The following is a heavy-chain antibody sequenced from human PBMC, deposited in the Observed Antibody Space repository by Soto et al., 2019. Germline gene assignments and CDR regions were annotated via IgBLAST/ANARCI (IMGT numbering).Heavy chain of an antibody. CDR3: ARCSSSWWTDY. CDR1: GCSISSYY. CDR2: IYYSGST. J-gene: IGHJ4*02. D-gene: IGHD6-13*01. Sequence: QVQLQESGPGLVKPSETLSLTCTVSGCSISSYYWSWIRQPPGKGLEWIGYIYYSGSTNYNPSLRSRVTISVDTSKNQCSLKLSSVTAADTAVYYCARCSSSWWTDYWGQGTLVTVSS. V-gene: IGHV4-59*01.